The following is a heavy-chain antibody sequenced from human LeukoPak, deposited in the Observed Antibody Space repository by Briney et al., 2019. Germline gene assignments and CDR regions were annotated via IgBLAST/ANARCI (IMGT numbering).Heavy chain of an antibody. CDR1: GGSINNYY. D-gene: IGHD3-10*01. V-gene: IGHV4-59*08. J-gene: IGHJ4*02. CDR3: ARQGFGSGTFDY. CDR2: IYYSGST. Sequence: PSEALSLTCTVSGGSINNYYWSWIRQPPGKGLEWIGYIYYSGSTNSNPSLKSRVTISVDTSKNQFSLKLNSLTAADTAIYFCARQGFGSGTFDYWAWEPWSPSPQ.